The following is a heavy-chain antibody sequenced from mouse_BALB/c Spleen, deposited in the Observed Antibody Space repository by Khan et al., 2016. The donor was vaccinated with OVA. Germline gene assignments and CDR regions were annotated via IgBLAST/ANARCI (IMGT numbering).Heavy chain of an antibody. CDR3: TGGLYDGYYYYDGMDY. V-gene: IGHV5-6-3*01. D-gene: IGHD2-3*01. CDR1: GFTFSSYG. CDR2: INSNGGIT. J-gene: IGHJ4*01. Sequence: EVELVESGGGLVQPGGSLKLSCAASGFTFSSYGMSWVRQTPDKRLELVATINSNGGITYYPDSVKGRFTITRDNAKNTLYLQLTSLKSEDTAMYYCTGGLYDGYYYYDGMDYWGQGTSVTVSS.